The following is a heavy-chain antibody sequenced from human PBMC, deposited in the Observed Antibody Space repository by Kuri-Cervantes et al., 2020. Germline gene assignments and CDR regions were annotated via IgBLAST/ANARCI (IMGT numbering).Heavy chain of an antibody. V-gene: IGHV1-8*02. CDR2: MNPNDGNT. CDR3: ARVRRVRGYDLGRGDHFHYYMDV. Sequence: ASVKVSCKASGYTFTSYDINWVRQATGQGLEWMGWMNPNDGNTGYSQKFQGRVTMTRNTSISTAYMELSSLRAEDTAVYYCARVRRVRGYDLGRGDHFHYYMDVWGTGTTVTVSS. D-gene: IGHD5-12*01. CDR1: GYTFTSYD. J-gene: IGHJ6*03.